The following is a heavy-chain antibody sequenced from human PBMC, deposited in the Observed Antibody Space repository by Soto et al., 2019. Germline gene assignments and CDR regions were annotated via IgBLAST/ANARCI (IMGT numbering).Heavy chain of an antibody. D-gene: IGHD6-6*01. Sequence: QVQLQQWGAGLLKPSETLSLTCAVYGGSFSGYYWSWIRQPPGKGLEWIGEINHSGSTNYNPSLNSRVTISLDTSTNQFSRKLSSVSAEDTAGYYSARGIAARIWGHLTLVTVCS. CDR3: ARGIAARI. J-gene: IGHJ4*01. CDR1: GGSFSGYY. V-gene: IGHV4-34*01. CDR2: INHSGST.